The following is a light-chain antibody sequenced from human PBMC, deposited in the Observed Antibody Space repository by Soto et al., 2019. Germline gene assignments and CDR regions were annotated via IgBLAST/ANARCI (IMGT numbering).Light chain of an antibody. CDR2: ANN. Sequence: QSVLTQPPSVSGAPGQRVTISCTGTNSNIGADYGVQWYQQFPGTAPKLLIYANNNRPSGVSDRCSGSKSATSASLASTGLQPGDEADYYCQSYDNNLVGLVFGAGTKVTVL. V-gene: IGLV1-40*01. CDR1: NSNIGADYG. CDR3: QSYDNNLVGLV. J-gene: IGLJ3*02.